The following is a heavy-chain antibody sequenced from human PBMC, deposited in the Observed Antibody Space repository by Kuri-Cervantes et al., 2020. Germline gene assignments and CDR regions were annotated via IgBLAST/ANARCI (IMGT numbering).Heavy chain of an antibody. Sequence: GGSLRLSCAASGFTFSSYAMHWVRQAPGKGLEWVAVISYDGSNKYHADSVKGRFTISRDNSKNTLYLQMNSLRAEDTAVYYCAREGYYDYIWGSYRYFNYWYLDLWGRGTLVTVSS. J-gene: IGHJ2*01. D-gene: IGHD3-16*02. V-gene: IGHV3-30*01. CDR3: AREGYYDYIWGSYRYFNYWYLDL. CDR1: GFTFSSYA. CDR2: ISYDGSNK.